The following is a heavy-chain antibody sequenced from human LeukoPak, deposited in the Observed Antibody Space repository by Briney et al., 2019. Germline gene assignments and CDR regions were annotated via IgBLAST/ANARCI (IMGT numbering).Heavy chain of an antibody. CDR2: IYHNGIT. V-gene: IGHV4-59*01. J-gene: IGHJ4*02. D-gene: IGHD3/OR15-3a*01. CDR1: GDSISSFY. CDR3: ARMSRFSWTPYYFDY. Sequence: SETLSLTCTVSGDSISSFYWSWIRQPPGKGLEWIGYIYHNGITNYNPFLKSRVTISIDTSKTQFSLNVSSVTAADTAVYYCARMSRFSWTPYYFDYWSQGTLVIVSS.